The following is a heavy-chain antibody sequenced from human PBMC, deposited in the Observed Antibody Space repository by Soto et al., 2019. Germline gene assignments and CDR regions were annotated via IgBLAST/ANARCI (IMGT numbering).Heavy chain of an antibody. Sequence: EVQLVESGGVVVQPGGSLRLSCAASGFTFDDYTMHWVRQAPGKGLEWVSLISWDGGSTYYADSVKGRFTISRDNSKNSLYLQMNSLRTEDTALYYCAKAPPPPITGPTSDYFDYWGQGTLVTVSS. CDR2: ISWDGGST. CDR3: AKAPPPPITGPTSDYFDY. J-gene: IGHJ4*02. D-gene: IGHD1-7*01. V-gene: IGHV3-43*01. CDR1: GFTFDDYT.